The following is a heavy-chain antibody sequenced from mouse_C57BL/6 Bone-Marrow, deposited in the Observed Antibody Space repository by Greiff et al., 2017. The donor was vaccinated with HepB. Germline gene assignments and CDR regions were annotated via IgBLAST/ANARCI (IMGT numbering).Heavy chain of an antibody. V-gene: IGHV5-15*01. Sequence: VQLKESGGGLVQPGGSLKLSCAASGFTFSDYGMAWVRQAPRKGPEWVAFISNLAYSIYYADTVTGRFTISRENAKNTLYLEMSSLRSEDTAMYYCARRPPYGSFDVWGTATTVTVSS. CDR3: ARRPPYGSFDV. J-gene: IGHJ1*03. CDR1: GFTFSDYG. CDR2: ISNLAYSI.